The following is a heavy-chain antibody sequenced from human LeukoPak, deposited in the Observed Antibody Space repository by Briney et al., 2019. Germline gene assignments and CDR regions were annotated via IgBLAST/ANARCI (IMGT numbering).Heavy chain of an antibody. J-gene: IGHJ4*02. CDR2: INPNSGGT. V-gene: IGHV1-2*02. CDR1: GYTFTGYY. D-gene: IGHD6-19*01. CDR3: ARYSSGWYYFDY. Sequence: ASVKVSCKASGYTFTGYYMHWVRQAPGQGLEWMGWINPNSGGTNYAQKFQGRVTMTRDTSISTAYMELSRLRSDDTAVYYCARYSSGWYYFDYWGQGTLVIVSS.